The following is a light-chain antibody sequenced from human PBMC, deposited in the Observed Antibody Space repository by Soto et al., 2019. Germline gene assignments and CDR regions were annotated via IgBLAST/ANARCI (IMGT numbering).Light chain of an antibody. CDR1: QSVTSNF. V-gene: IGKV3-20*01. J-gene: IGKJ1*01. CDR2: GAS. Sequence: EIVLTQSPGTLSLSPGGRATLSCRASQSVTSNFLAWYQQKPGQGPRLLIYGASSRATGIPDRFSGSGSGTDFTLTISRLEPEDFAVYYCQQYGSSLPWTFGQGTKVEIK. CDR3: QQYGSSLPWT.